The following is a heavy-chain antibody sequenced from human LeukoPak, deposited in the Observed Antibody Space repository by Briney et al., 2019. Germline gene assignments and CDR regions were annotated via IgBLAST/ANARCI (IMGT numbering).Heavy chain of an antibody. Sequence: ASVKVSCKASGYTFTSYGISWVRQAPGQGLEWMGWISAYNGNTNYAQKLQGRVTMTTDTSTSTAYMELRSLRSDDTAVYYCARDQGYYYDSSGFSYFDYWGQGTLVTVSS. CDR1: GYTFTSYG. D-gene: IGHD3-22*01. J-gene: IGHJ4*02. CDR3: ARDQGYYYDSSGFSYFDY. CDR2: ISAYNGNT. V-gene: IGHV1-18*01.